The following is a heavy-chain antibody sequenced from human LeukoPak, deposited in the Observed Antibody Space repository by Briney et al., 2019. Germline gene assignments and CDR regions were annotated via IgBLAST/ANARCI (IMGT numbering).Heavy chain of an antibody. J-gene: IGHJ3*02. CDR1: GGSISSSSYY. Sequence: SETLSLTGTVSGGSISSSSYYWSWIRQPPGKGLEWIGYIYYSGSTNYNPSLKSRVTISVDTSKNQFSLKLGSVTAADTAVYYCARGEMATIEDAFDIWGQGTMVTVSS. CDR3: ARGEMATIEDAFDI. CDR2: IYYSGST. V-gene: IGHV4-61*01. D-gene: IGHD5-24*01.